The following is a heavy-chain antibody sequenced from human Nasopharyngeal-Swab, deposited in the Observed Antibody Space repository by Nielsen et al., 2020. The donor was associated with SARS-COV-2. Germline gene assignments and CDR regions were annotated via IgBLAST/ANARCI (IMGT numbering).Heavy chain of an antibody. D-gene: IGHD6-6*01. J-gene: IGHJ6*02. CDR2: ISSSSSYI. CDR1: GFTFSSYS. CDR3: ARDEQLAYGMDV. Sequence: GKSLKISCAASGFTFSSYSMNWVRQAPGKGLEWVSSISSSSSYIYYADSVKGRFTISRDNAKNSLYLQMNSLRAEDTAVYYCARDEQLAYGMDVWGQGTTVTVSS. V-gene: IGHV3-21*01.